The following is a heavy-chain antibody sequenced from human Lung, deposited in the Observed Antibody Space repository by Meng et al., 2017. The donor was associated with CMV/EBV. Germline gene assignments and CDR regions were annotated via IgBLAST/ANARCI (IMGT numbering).Heavy chain of an antibody. CDR1: GFTFSSYA. Sequence: GGSLRLXCAASGFTFSSYAMHWVRQAPGKGLEWVAVISYDGSNKYYADSVKGRFTISRDNSKNTLYLQMNSLRAEDTAVYYCARSLAGYSSSWYRYWGQGXLVTVSS. D-gene: IGHD6-13*01. CDR2: ISYDGSNK. V-gene: IGHV3-30-3*01. CDR3: ARSLAGYSSSWYRY. J-gene: IGHJ4*02.